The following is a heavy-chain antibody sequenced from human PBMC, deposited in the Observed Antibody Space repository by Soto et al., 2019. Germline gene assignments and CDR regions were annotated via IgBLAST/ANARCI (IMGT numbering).Heavy chain of an antibody. V-gene: IGHV3-15*01. CDR3: TTYPVGNY. J-gene: IGHJ4*02. CDR2: IKSKIDGGTT. Sequence: VQLVESGGGLVKPGGSLRLSCAASGFTFSNAWMTWVRQAPGKGLEWVGRIKSKIDGGTTDYAAPVKGRFIISRDDSKNTLYLQMNSLKTEDTAVYYCTTYPVGNYWGQGTLVTVSS. CDR1: GFTFSNAW.